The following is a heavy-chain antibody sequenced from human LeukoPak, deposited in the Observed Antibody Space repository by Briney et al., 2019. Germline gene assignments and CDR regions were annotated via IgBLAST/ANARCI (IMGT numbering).Heavy chain of an antibody. CDR2: IYYSGST. Sequence: TSETLSLTCTVSGGSISSSNYYWGWIRQPPGKGLEWIGYIYYSGSTNYNPSLKSRVTISVDTSKNQFSLKLSSVTAADTAVYYCARLRRVRGYYYYMDVWGKGTTVTISS. CDR3: ARLRRVRGYYYYMDV. CDR1: GGSISSSNYY. J-gene: IGHJ6*03. V-gene: IGHV4-61*05. D-gene: IGHD2-2*01.